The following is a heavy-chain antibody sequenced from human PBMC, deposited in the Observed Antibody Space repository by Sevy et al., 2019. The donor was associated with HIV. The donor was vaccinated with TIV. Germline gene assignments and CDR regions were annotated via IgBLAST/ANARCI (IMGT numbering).Heavy chain of an antibody. V-gene: IGHV6-1*01. J-gene: IGHJ5*02. Sequence: SQTLPLTCAISGDSVSSNSAAWNWIGQSASRGLEWQGRTCYRSKWYNDYAVSVKSRITINPDTSKNQFSLQLNSVTPEDTAVYYCATGRNVLLWFGQFDPWDQGTLVTVSS. CDR1: GDSVSSNSAA. CDR3: ATGRNVLLWFGQFDP. D-gene: IGHD3-10*01. CDR2: TCYRSKWYN.